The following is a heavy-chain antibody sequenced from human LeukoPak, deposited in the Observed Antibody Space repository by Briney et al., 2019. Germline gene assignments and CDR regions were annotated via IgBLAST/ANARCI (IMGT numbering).Heavy chain of an antibody. J-gene: IGHJ4*02. Sequence: PSETLSLTCTVSGGSISSYYWSWIRQPAGKGLEWIGRIYTSGSTNYNPSLKSRVTMSVDTSKNQFSLKLSSVTAADTAVYYCARLGYDFSGFTHDYWGQGTLVTVSS. V-gene: IGHV4-4*07. D-gene: IGHD3-3*01. CDR3: ARLGYDFSGFTHDY. CDR1: GGSISSYY. CDR2: IYTSGST.